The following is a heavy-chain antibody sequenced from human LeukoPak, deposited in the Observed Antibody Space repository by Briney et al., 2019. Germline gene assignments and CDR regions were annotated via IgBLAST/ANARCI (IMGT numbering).Heavy chain of an antibody. CDR2: ISAYNGNT. D-gene: IGHD1-26*01. J-gene: IGHJ4*02. V-gene: IGHV1-18*01. CDR3: ARDGRIVGAPPKKETFDY. Sequence: ASVTVSCKASGYTFTNYGISWVRQAPGQGLEWMGWISAYNGNTNYAQKLQGRVTMTTETSTNTDYMELRSLRSDDTAVYYCARDGRIVGAPPKKETFDYWGQGTLVTVSS. CDR1: GYTFTNYG.